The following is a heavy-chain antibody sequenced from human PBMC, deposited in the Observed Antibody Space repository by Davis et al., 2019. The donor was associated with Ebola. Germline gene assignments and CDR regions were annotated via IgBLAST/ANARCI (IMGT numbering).Heavy chain of an antibody. J-gene: IGHJ4*02. CDR3: ARDGSTSNQKSGELDY. CDR2: INPNSGGT. V-gene: IGHV1-2*02. D-gene: IGHD7-27*01. CDR1: GYTFTSYD. Sequence: ASVKVSCKASGYTFTSYDINWVRQATGQGLEWMGWINPNSGGTNYAQKFQGRVTMTRDTSISTAYMELSRLRSDDTAVYYCARDGSTSNQKSGELDYWGQGTLVTVSS.